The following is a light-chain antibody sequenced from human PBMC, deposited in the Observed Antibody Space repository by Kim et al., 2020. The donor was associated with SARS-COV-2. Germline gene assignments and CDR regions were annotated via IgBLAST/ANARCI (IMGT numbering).Light chain of an antibody. CDR3: QQYESPPLT. V-gene: IGKV1-33*01. J-gene: IGKJ4*01. CDR2: DAS. Sequence: DIQMTQSPSSLSASVGERVTITCQASQDISEKLNWYQKMRGKAPKLLIYDASNLQAGVPYRFSGSGSGTHFTFTIGSLQPEDVATYYCQQYESPPLTFGGGTKVDIK. CDR1: QDISEK.